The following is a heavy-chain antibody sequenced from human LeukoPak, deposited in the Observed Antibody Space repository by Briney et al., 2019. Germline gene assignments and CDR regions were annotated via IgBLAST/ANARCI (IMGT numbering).Heavy chain of an antibody. J-gene: IGHJ5*02. CDR3: ARQQWLVENNWFDP. V-gene: IGHV4-59*08. CDR1: GGSISSYY. Sequence: PSETLSLTCTVSGGSISSYYWSWIRQPPGKGLEWIGYIYYSGSTNYNPSLKSRVTISVDTSKNQFSLKLSSVTAADTAVYHCARQQWLVENNWFDPWGQGTLVTVSS. D-gene: IGHD6-19*01. CDR2: IYYSGST.